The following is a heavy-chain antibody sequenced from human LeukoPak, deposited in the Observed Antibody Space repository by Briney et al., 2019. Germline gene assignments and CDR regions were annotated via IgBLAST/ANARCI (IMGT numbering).Heavy chain of an antibody. J-gene: IGHJ3*02. CDR1: GGSISSGGYY. D-gene: IGHD6-6*01. CDR2: IYYSGST. Sequence: SETLSLTCTVSGGSISSGGYYWSWIRQHPGKGLEWIGYIYYSGSTYYNPSLKSRVTISVDTSKNQFSLKLSSVTAADTAVYYCARPPRCVPDAFDIWGQGTMVTVSS. CDR3: ARPPRCVPDAFDI. V-gene: IGHV4-31*03.